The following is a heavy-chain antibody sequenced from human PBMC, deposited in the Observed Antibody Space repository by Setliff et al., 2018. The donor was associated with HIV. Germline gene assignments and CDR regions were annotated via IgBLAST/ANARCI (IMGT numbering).Heavy chain of an antibody. V-gene: IGHV4-61*09. D-gene: IGHD3-22*01. CDR1: GGSISSGSYY. Sequence: SETLSLTCTVSGGSISSGSYYWSWIRQPAGKGLEWIGHIYTSGSTNYNPSLKSRVTISVDTSKNQFSLKLSSVTAADTAVYYCARRTYYYDSSGYYRDAFDIWGQGTMVTVSS. CDR2: IYTSGST. CDR3: ARRTYYYDSSGYYRDAFDI. J-gene: IGHJ3*02.